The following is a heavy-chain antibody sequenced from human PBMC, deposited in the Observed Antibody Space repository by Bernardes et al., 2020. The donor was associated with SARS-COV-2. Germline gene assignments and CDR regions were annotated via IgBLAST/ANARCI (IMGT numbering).Heavy chain of an antibody. CDR3: ARRFNTNWAHDY. V-gene: IGHV3-66*04. J-gene: IGHJ4*02. D-gene: IGHD1-1*01. CDR2: IYRGGQT. CDR1: GFTVSTSY. Sequence: GGSLRLSCAASGFTVSTSYMSWVRQAPGKGLEWVSVIYRGGQTYYADSVKGRFTFSRDNPKNSLYLQMNSLRAEDTAVYYCARRFNTNWAHDYWGQGTLVTVSS.